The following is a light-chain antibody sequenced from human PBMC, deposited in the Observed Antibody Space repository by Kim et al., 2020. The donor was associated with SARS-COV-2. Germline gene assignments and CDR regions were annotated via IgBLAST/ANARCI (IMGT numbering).Light chain of an antibody. CDR3: QQYDSSPYT. CDR1: QISTK. CDR2: DAS. V-gene: IGKV3-15*01. J-gene: IGKJ2*01. Sequence: EIVMTQSPANLSVSPGERATLSCRASQISTKLAWYQQKAGQAPRLLIYDASTRFTGIPARFSGSGSGTEFTLTITSLQSEDFAVYYCQQYDSSPYTVGQGTKLEI.